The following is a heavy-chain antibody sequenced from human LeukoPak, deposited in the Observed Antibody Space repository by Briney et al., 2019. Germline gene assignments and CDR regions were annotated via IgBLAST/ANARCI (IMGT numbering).Heavy chain of an antibody. CDR2: IYSGGST. CDR3: ARERAYYGSGTSYGMDV. CDR1: GFTVSSNY. D-gene: IGHD3-10*01. Sequence: GSLRLSCAASGFTVSSNYMSWVRQAPGKGLEWVSVIYSGGSTYYADSVKGRFTISRDNSKNTLYLQMNSLRAEDTAVYYCARERAYYGSGTSYGMDVWGKGTTVTVSS. V-gene: IGHV3-53*01. J-gene: IGHJ6*04.